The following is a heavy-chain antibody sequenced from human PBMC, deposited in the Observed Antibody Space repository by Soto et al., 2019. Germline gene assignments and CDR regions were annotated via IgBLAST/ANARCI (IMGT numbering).Heavy chain of an antibody. CDR2: ISGSGGST. V-gene: IGHV3-23*01. J-gene: IGHJ4*02. Sequence: EVQLLESGGGLVQPGGSLRLSCAAPGFTFSNYAMNWVRQAPGKGLEWGSVISGSGGSTYYADSVKGRFTISRDNSKNTLYLQMNSMRGEDTAVYYCARRSSGWYFDYWGKGNLVTVSS. CDR3: ARRSSGWYFDY. D-gene: IGHD6-19*01. CDR1: GFTFSNYA.